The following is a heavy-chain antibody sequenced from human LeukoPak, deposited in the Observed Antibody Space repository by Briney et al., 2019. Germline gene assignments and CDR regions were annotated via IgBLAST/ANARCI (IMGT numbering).Heavy chain of an antibody. CDR3: AREFAYSSSPYFDY. Sequence: ASVKVSCEASGYIFINYDINWVRQATGQGLEWMGWINTNTGNPTYAQGFTGRFVFSLDTSVSTAYLQISSLKAEDTAVYYCAREFAYSSSPYFDYWGQGTLVTVSS. J-gene: IGHJ4*02. D-gene: IGHD6-6*01. V-gene: IGHV7-4-1*02. CDR1: GYIFINYD. CDR2: INTNTGNP.